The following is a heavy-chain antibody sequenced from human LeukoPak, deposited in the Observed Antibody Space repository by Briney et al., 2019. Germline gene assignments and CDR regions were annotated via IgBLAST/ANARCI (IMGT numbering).Heavy chain of an antibody. CDR1: GFLFSESW. J-gene: IGHJ5*02. V-gene: IGHV3-74*01. D-gene: IGHD3-10*01. Sequence: GGSLRLSCAASGFLFSESWMHWVRQAPGKGLVWVSRIDGDGGRASYADSVKGRFAISRDNAKNTVYLEMNSLTAEDTAVYYCTRGNDRNFVREMIRMYNWFDPWGQGVLVTVSS. CDR3: TRGNDRNFVREMIRMYNWFDP. CDR2: IDGDGGRA.